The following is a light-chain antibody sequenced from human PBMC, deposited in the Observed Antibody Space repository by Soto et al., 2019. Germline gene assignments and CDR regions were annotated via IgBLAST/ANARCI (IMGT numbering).Light chain of an antibody. CDR3: NSYTNSSAVV. J-gene: IGLJ2*01. Sequence: QSVLTQPASVSGSPGQSITISCAGTRDDFGAYDYVSWYQQHPGNAPKLLVYEVTNRPSGVSDRFSGSKSGNTASLTISGLQAEDEADYYCNSYTNSSAVVFGGGTKVTVL. CDR1: RDDFGAYDY. V-gene: IGLV2-14*01. CDR2: EVT.